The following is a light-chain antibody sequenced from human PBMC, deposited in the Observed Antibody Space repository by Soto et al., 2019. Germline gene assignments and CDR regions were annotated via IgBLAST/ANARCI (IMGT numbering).Light chain of an antibody. CDR3: QQYGSSLFT. CDR2: GAS. V-gene: IGKV3-20*01. J-gene: IGKJ4*01. Sequence: EIVLTQSPGTLSLSPGERATLSCRASQSVSSSYLAWYQQKPGQAPRLLIYGASSRATGIPDRFSGSGSGTDFTLTISILEPEDFAVYYCQQYGSSLFTFGGGTKVDIK. CDR1: QSVSSSY.